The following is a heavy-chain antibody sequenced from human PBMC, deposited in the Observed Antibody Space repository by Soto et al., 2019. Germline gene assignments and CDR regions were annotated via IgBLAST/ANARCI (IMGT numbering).Heavy chain of an antibody. CDR3: TRVPLGSSRSSDY. Sequence: GGALSLSCGSSGFTFSSYAMSWVRQAGGKGLECVRRIKTNANIYTTDYAAPVKGTFIISIDDSKNSLFLQMTRLKTDATALYYCTRVPLGSSRSSDYWGQGILVTVSS. CDR2: IKTNANIYTT. J-gene: IGHJ4*02. V-gene: IGHV3-72*01. CDR1: GFTFSSYA. D-gene: IGHD6-19*01.